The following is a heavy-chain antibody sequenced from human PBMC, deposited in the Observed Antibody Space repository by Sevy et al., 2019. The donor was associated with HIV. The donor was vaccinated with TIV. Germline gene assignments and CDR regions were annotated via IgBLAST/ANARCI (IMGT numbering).Heavy chain of an antibody. J-gene: IGHJ6*02. V-gene: IGHV3-7*01. CDR1: GFTFSSYW. CDR3: ASCIEVAGYYGMDV. Sequence: GGSLRLSCAASGFTFSSYWMSWVRQAPGKGLEWVANIKQDGSEKYYVDSVKGRFTISSDNAKNSLYLQMTSLRAEDTAVYYCASCIEVAGYYGMDVWGQGTTVTVSS. D-gene: IGHD6-19*01. CDR2: IKQDGSEK.